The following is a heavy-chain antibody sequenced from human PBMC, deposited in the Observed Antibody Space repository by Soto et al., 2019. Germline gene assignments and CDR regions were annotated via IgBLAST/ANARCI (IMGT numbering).Heavy chain of an antibody. D-gene: IGHD3-10*01. CDR2: IIPVFGTA. Sequence: GASVKVSCKASGGTFSSYAISWVRQAPGQGLEWMGGIIPVFGTANYAQKFQGRVTITADKSTSTAYMGLSSLRSEDTAVYYCARDGGDYGVDVWGQGTTVTVSS. V-gene: IGHV1-69*06. CDR1: GGTFSSYA. CDR3: ARDGGDYGVDV. J-gene: IGHJ6*02.